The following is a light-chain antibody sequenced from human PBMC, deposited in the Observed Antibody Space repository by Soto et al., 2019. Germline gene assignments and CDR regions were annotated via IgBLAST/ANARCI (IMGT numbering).Light chain of an antibody. J-gene: IGLJ1*01. CDR1: SSDVGGYNH. V-gene: IGLV2-8*01. CDR3: SSYAGSSNV. CDR2: EVN. Sequence: QSVLTQPPSASGSPGQSVAISCTGTSSDVGGYNHVSCYQQHPGKAPKLMIYEVNKRPSGFPDRFSGSKSGNTASLTVSGLQAEDEADYYCSSYAGSSNVFGTGTKVTVL.